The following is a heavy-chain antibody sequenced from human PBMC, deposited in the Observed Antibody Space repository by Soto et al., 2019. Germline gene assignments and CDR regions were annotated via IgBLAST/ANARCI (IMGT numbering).Heavy chain of an antibody. Sequence: SETLSLTCTVSGGSISSYYWSWIRQPPGKGLEWIGYIYYSGSTNYNPSLKSRVTISVDTSKNQFSLKLSSVTAADTAVYYCARWIVVVPAALPPLYWFDPWGQGTLVTVSS. CDR1: GGSISSYY. D-gene: IGHD2-2*01. CDR3: ARWIVVVPAALPPLYWFDP. CDR2: IYYSGST. V-gene: IGHV4-59*01. J-gene: IGHJ5*02.